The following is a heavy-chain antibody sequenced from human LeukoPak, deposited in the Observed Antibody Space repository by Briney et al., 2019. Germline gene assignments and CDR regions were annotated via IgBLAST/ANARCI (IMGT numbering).Heavy chain of an antibody. D-gene: IGHD6-6*01. J-gene: IGHJ4*02. CDR3: AREGLEYSSSYFDY. V-gene: IGHV3-21*01. CDR1: GFTFSSYS. CDR2: ISSSSSYI. Sequence: PGGSLRLSCAASGFTFSSYSMNWVRQAPGKGLEWVSSISSSSSYIFYADSLKGRFTISRDNAKNSLYLQMNSLRAEDTAVYYCAREGLEYSSSYFDYWGQGTLVTVSS.